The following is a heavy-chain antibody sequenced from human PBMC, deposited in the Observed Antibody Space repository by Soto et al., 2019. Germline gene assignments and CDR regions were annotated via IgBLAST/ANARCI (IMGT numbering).Heavy chain of an antibody. V-gene: IGHV3-23*01. Sequence: EVRLLESGGGLVKPGGSLRLSCATSGLTFSNYAMSWVRQAPGGGLEWVSSMSGSSSTTYYADSVRRRFTVSRDRSKNTLYLQMSSLRAEDTALYYCAKNQERELPRVIDFWGQGALVTVSS. CDR2: MSGSSSTT. J-gene: IGHJ4*02. CDR1: GLTFSNYA. D-gene: IGHD1-7*01. CDR3: AKNQERELPRVIDF.